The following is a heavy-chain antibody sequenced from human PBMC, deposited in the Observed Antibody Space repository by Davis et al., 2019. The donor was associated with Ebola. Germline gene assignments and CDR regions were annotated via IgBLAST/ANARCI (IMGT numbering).Heavy chain of an antibody. CDR1: GFTVSSNY. V-gene: IGHV3-66*01. D-gene: IGHD2-2*01. J-gene: IGHJ3*02. Sequence: GESLKISCAASGFTVSSNYMSWVRQAPGKGLAWVPVIYSGGITYYADSVKGRFTISRDNAKNSLYLQMNSLRDEDTAVYYCARDIVVVPAAIRSWDAFDIWGQGTMVTVSS. CDR3: ARDIVVVPAAIRSWDAFDI. CDR2: IYSGGIT.